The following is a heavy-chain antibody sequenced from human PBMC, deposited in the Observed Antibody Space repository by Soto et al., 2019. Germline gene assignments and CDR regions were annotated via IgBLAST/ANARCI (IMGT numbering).Heavy chain of an antibody. V-gene: IGHV4-34*01. J-gene: IGHJ4*02. CDR3: ARGRGSSSSGNVIDY. Sequence: SETLSLTCAVYGGSFSGYYWSWIRQPPGKGLEWIGEINHSGSTNYNPSLKSRVTISVDTSKNQFSLKLSSVTAADTAVYYCARGRGSSSSGNVIDYWGQGTLVTVSS. CDR2: INHSGST. D-gene: IGHD6-6*01. CDR1: GGSFSGYY.